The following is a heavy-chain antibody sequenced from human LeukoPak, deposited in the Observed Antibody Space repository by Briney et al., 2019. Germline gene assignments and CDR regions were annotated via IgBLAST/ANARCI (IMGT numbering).Heavy chain of an antibody. V-gene: IGHV3-30*02. CDR1: GFTFSSYG. Sequence: GGSLRLSCAASGFTFSSYGMHWFRQAPGKGLEWVAFIRYDGSNKYYADSVKGRFTISRDNSKNTLYLQMNSLRAEDTAVYYCAKDLYSSSWSLFDYWGQGTLVTVSS. J-gene: IGHJ4*02. D-gene: IGHD6-13*01. CDR3: AKDLYSSSWSLFDY. CDR2: IRYDGSNK.